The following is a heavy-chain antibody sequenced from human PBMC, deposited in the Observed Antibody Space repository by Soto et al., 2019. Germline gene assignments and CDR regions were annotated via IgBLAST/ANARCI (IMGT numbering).Heavy chain of an antibody. CDR1: GGSISSSSYY. CDR2: IYYSGST. D-gene: IGHD3-22*01. CDR3: ARQRSYDSSGYYPKYFDY. Sequence: SETLSLTCTASGGSISSSSYYWGWIRQPPGKGLEWIGSIYYSGSTYYNPSLKSRVTISVDTSKNQFSLKLSSVTAADTAVYYCARQRSYDSSGYYPKYFDYWGQGTLVTVSS. J-gene: IGHJ4*02. V-gene: IGHV4-39*01.